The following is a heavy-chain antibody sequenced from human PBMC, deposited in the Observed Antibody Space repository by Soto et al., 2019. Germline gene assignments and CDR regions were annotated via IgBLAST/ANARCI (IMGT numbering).Heavy chain of an antibody. D-gene: IGHD6-19*01. CDR3: ATSGWYHWFDP. Sequence: PSETLSLTCTVSGGSISSYYWSWIRQPPGKGLEWIGYIYYSGSTNYNPSLKSRVTISVDTSKNQFSLKLSSVTAADTAVYYCATSGWYHWFDPWGQGTLVTVS. CDR2: IYYSGST. J-gene: IGHJ5*02. V-gene: IGHV4-59*01. CDR1: GGSISSYY.